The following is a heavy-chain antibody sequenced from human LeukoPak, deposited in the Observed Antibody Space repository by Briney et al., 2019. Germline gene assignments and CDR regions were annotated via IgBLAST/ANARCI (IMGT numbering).Heavy chain of an antibody. V-gene: IGHV4-34*01. D-gene: IGHD3-10*01. Sequence: SETLSLTCAVYGGSFSGYYWSWIRQPPGKGLEWIGEINHSGSTNYNPSLKSRVTISVDTSKNQFSLKLSSVTAADTAVYYCARHYGSGTYPLDSWGQGMLVTVSS. CDR1: GGSFSGYY. CDR2: INHSGST. CDR3: ARHYGSGTYPLDS. J-gene: IGHJ4*02.